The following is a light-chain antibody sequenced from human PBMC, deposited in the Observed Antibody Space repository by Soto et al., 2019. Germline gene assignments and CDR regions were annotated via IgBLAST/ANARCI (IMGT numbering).Light chain of an antibody. J-gene: IGLJ1*01. CDR2: DVS. CDR1: SSDVGGYNY. V-gene: IGLV2-11*01. CDR3: CSYAGSYTYV. Sequence: SVLTQPRSVSGSPGQSVTISCTGTSSDVGGYNYVSWYQQHPGKAPKLMIYDVSKRPSGVPDRFSGSKSGSTASLTISGLQAEDEADYYCCSYAGSYTYVFGTGTKVTV.